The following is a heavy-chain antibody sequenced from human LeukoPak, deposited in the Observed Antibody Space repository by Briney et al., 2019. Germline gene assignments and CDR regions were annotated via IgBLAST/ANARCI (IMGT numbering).Heavy chain of an antibody. CDR2: ISTSSSYI. D-gene: IGHD3-3*01. V-gene: IGHV3-21*01. J-gene: IGHJ4*02. CDR1: GFTFSSYS. Sequence: GGSLRLSCAASGFTFSSYSMNWARQAPGKGLEWVSSISTSSSYIYYAASVKGRFTISRDNAKNALYLQMNSLRAEDTAVYYCARAVPLRFLEWLPRGTDKFDYWGQGTLVTVSS. CDR3: ARAVPLRFLEWLPRGTDKFDY.